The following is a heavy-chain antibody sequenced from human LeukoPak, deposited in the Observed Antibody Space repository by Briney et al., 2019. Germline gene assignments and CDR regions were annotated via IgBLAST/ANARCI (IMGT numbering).Heavy chain of an antibody. CDR1: GGSISSYY. Sequence: SETLSLTCTVSGGSISSYYWSWIRQPPGKGLEYIGYVSYSWTTNYSPSLKSRVTISVDTSKNQLSLELSSVTAAETAVYYWAGLGGGGHFDYWGQGTLVTVSS. CDR3: AGLGGGGHFDY. CDR2: VSYSWTT. V-gene: IGHV4-59*08. J-gene: IGHJ4*02. D-gene: IGHD3-10*01.